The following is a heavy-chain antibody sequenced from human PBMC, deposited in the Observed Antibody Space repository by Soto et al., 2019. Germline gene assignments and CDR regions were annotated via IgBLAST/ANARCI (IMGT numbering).Heavy chain of an antibody. CDR3: ARSNSGNYYEVFDY. CDR2: IYHSGST. Sequence: QVQLQESGPGLVKPSGTLSLTCAVSGGSISSRNWWSWVRQPPGKGLEWIGEIYHSGSTNYNPSLKSRVTISVDKSKNQFSLKLSSVTAADTALYYCARSNSGNYYEVFDYWGQGTLVTVSS. J-gene: IGHJ4*02. CDR1: GGSISSRNW. D-gene: IGHD1-26*01. V-gene: IGHV4-4*02.